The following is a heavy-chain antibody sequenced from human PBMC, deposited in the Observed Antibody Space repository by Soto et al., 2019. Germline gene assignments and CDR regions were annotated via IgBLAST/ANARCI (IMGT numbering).Heavy chain of an antibody. CDR3: ARLRGDASDI. J-gene: IGHJ3*02. V-gene: IGHV5-10-1*01. D-gene: IGHD4-17*01. CDR1: GYSFTSYW. CDR2: IDPSDSYI. Sequence: GESLKISCKGSGYSFTSYWISWARQMPGKGLEWMGRIDPSDSYINYSPSFQGHVTISADKSISTAYLQWSSLKASDTAMYYCARLRGDASDIWGQGTMVTVSS.